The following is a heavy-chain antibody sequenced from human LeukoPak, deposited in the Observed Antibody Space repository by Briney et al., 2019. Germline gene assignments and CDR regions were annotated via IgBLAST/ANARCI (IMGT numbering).Heavy chain of an antibody. D-gene: IGHD4-17*01. CDR1: GHTFTSYG. J-gene: IGHJ5*02. CDR3: ARELSYGDYRPENWFDP. Sequence: ASVKVSCKASGHTFTSYGISWVRQAPGQGLEWMGWISAYNGNTNYAQKLQGRVTMTTDTSTSTAYMELRSLRSDDTAVYYCARELSYGDYRPENWFDPWGQGTLVTVSS. CDR2: ISAYNGNT. V-gene: IGHV1-18*01.